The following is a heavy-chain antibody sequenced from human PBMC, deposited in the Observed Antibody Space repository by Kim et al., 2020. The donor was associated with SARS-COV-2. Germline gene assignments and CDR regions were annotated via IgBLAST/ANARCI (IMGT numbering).Heavy chain of an antibody. D-gene: IGHD2-2*01. CDR1: GGSISSYY. V-gene: IGHV4-59*08. CDR3: ARHSWYQLPPDY. J-gene: IGHJ4*02. Sequence: SETLSLTCTVSGGSISSYYWSWIRQPPGKGLEWIGYIYYSGSTNYNPSLKSRVTISVDTSKNQFSLKLSSVTAADTAVYYCARHSWYQLPPDYWGQGTLVTVSS. CDR2: IYYSGST.